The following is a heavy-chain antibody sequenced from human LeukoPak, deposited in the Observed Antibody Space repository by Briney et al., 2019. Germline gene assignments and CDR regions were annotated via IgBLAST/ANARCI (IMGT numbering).Heavy chain of an antibody. CDR2: IYHSGST. J-gene: IGHJ4*02. CDR3: ARQDYYDSSGPTDYFDY. Sequence: SETLSLTCAVSGYSISSGYYWGWIRQPPGKGLEWIGSIYHSGSTYYNPSLKSRVTISVDTSKNQFSLKLSSMTAADTAVYYCARQDYYDSSGPTDYFDYWGQGTLVTVSS. D-gene: IGHD3-22*01. CDR1: GYSISSGYY. V-gene: IGHV4-38-2*01.